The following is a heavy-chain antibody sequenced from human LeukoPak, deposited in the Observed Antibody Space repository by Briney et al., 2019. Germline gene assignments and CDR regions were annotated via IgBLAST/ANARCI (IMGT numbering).Heavy chain of an antibody. V-gene: IGHV1-18*01. D-gene: IGHD4-17*01. CDR2: ISAYNGNT. CDR3: ARDRDYGDYVHDAFDI. J-gene: IGHJ3*02. Sequence: ASVKVSCKASGYTFTSYGISWVRQAPGQGLEWMGWISAYNGNTNYAQKLQGRVTMNTDTSTSTAYMELRSLRCDDTAVYYCARDRDYGDYVHDAFDIWGQGTMVTVSS. CDR1: GYTFTSYG.